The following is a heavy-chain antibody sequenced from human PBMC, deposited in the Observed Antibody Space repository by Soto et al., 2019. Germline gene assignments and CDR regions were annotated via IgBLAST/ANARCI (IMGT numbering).Heavy chain of an antibody. CDR3: ARDPGGSSSWYEPLGYFDY. V-gene: IGHV3-33*01. D-gene: IGHD6-13*01. CDR1: GFTFSSYG. CDR2: IWYDGSNK. J-gene: IGHJ4*02. Sequence: QVQLVESGGGVVQPGRSLRLSCAASGFTFSSYGMHWVRQAPGKGLEWVAVIWYDGSNKYYADSVKGRFTISRDNSKNTLYLQMNSLRAEDTAVYYCARDPGGSSSWYEPLGYFDYWGQGTLVTVSS.